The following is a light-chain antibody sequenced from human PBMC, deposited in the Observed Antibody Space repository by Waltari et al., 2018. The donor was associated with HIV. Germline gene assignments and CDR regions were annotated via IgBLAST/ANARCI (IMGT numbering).Light chain of an antibody. V-gene: IGLV1-44*01. CDR1: SSNIGRNT. CDR3: AAWDDSLHGEL. CDR2: SNN. J-gene: IGLJ2*01. Sequence: QSVLTQTPSLSGTPGQRVTISCSGGSSNIGRNTVTLYQQCPGTAPRLLIYSNNQRPSGVPDRFSGSKSGTSTSLVISELQSQDEADYHCAAWDDSLHGELFGGGTKLTVL.